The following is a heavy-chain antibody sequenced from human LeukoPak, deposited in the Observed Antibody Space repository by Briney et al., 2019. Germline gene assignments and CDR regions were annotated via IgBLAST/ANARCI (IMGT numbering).Heavy chain of an antibody. CDR2: IYPGDSGT. J-gene: IGHJ4*02. Sequence: GESLKISCKGSGYSFTSYWIGWVCQMPGKGLEWMGIIYPGDSGTRYSPSFQGQVTISADKSISTAYLQWSSLKASDTAMYYCATLRDYGDYVGYFDYWGQGTLVTVSS. V-gene: IGHV5-51*01. D-gene: IGHD4-17*01. CDR3: ATLRDYGDYVGYFDY. CDR1: GYSFTSYW.